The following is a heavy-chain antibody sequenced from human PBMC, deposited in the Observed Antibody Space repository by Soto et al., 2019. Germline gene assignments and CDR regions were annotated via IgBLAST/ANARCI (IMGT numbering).Heavy chain of an antibody. D-gene: IGHD1-1*01. CDR1: GFTFSNNA. CDR3: ARGTTTSAFSAMDV. J-gene: IGHJ6*02. Sequence: QVQLVESGGGVVQPGRSLRLSCAASGFTFSNNAMDWVHQAPGKGLEWVAVLSYDGSNKYIAESVKGRFTISRDNSKNTLFLHMNSLRAEDTAVYYCARGTTTSAFSAMDVWGQGTTVTVSS. V-gene: IGHV3-30-3*01. CDR2: LSYDGSNK.